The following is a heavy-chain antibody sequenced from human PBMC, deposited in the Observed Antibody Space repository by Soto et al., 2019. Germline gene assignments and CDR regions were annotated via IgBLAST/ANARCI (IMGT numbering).Heavy chain of an antibody. CDR3: ARDGQYYYDSSGYYYTSDY. J-gene: IGHJ4*02. CDR1: GGTFSSYA. Sequence: QVQLVQSGAEVKKPGSSVKVSCKASGGTFSSYAISWVRQAPGQGLEWMGGIIPIFGTANYAQKFQGRVTIPAHESTSTAYMELSSLRSEDTAVYYCARDGQYYYDSSGYYYTSDYWGQGTLVTVSS. V-gene: IGHV1-69*12. D-gene: IGHD3-22*01. CDR2: IIPIFGTA.